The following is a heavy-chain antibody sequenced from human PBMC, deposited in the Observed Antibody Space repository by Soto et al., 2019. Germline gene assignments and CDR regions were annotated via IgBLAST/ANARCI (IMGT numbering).Heavy chain of an antibody. Sequence: GGSLRLSCEASGFTLRNYAMTWVRQAPGKGLEWVSLISANDVGTYYAESVKTRFTISTDQSRNTVYLQMDSLRADDTAIYYCAKAKNDYNWDNRPPFDYWGQGTLVTVSS. D-gene: IGHD1-20*01. CDR2: ISANDVGT. CDR3: AKAKNDYNWDNRPPFDY. V-gene: IGHV3-23*01. CDR1: GFTLRNYA. J-gene: IGHJ4*02.